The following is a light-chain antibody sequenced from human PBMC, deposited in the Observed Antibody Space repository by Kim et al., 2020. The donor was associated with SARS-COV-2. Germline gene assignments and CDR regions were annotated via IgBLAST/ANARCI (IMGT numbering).Light chain of an antibody. CDR2: GKN. CDR3: NSRDSSGNLVV. V-gene: IGLV3-19*01. Sequence: SSELTQDPAVSVALGQTVRITCQGDSLRSYYAIWXQQKPGEAPLLVIYGKNNRPSGIPDRFSGSSSGNTASLTITGAQAEDEADYYCNSRDSSGNLVVFG. CDR1: SLRSYY. J-gene: IGLJ2*01.